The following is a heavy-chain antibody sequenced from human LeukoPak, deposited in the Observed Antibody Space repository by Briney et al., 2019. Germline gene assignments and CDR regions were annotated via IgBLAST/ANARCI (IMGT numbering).Heavy chain of an antibody. CDR3: AREGLYSSSSYFDS. J-gene: IGHJ4*02. D-gene: IGHD6-6*01. Sequence: SETLSLTCTVSGGSITNYYWSWIRQSPGKGLEWIGYIYYSGSTNYNPSLKSPVTISLDTSKNQFSLTLSSVTAADTAVYYCAREGLYSSSSYFDSWGQGILVTVSS. CDR1: GGSITNYY. V-gene: IGHV4-59*01. CDR2: IYYSGST.